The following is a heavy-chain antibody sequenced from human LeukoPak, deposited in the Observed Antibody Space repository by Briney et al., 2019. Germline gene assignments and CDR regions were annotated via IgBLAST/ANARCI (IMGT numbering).Heavy chain of an antibody. Sequence: SETLSLTCTVSGGSISSSSYYWGWIRQPPGKGLEWIGSIYYSGSTYYNPSLKSRVTISVDTSKNQFSLKLSSATAADTAVYYCARDDYYDSSGYYGIDYWGQGTLVTVSS. CDR3: ARDDYYDSSGYYGIDY. CDR1: GGSISSSSYY. J-gene: IGHJ4*02. CDR2: IYYSGST. V-gene: IGHV4-39*02. D-gene: IGHD3-22*01.